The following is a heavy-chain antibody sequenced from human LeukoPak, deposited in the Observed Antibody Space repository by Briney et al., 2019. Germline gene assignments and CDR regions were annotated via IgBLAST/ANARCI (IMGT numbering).Heavy chain of an antibody. J-gene: IGHJ6*02. CDR2: IIAHNGNT. CDR3: AKDREGQNYYYAMDV. D-gene: IGHD1-26*01. Sequence: GASVKVSCKASGYTFSNYGISWVRQAPGQGLEWMGWIIAHNGNTNYAQKCQGRVTMTTDTSTSTAYMELRSLRSDDTAVYYCAKDREGQNYYYAMDVWGQGTTVTVS. V-gene: IGHV1-18*01. CDR1: GYTFSNYG.